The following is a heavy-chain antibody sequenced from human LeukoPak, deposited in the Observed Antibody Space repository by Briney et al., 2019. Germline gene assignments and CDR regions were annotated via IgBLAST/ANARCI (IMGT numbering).Heavy chain of an antibody. CDR1: GFTFSSYS. J-gene: IGHJ6*03. V-gene: IGHV3-21*01. CDR2: ISSSSSYI. Sequence: GSLRLSCAASGFTFSSYSMNWVRQAPGKGLEWVSSISSSSSYIYYADSVKSRFTISRDNAKNSLYLQMNSLRAEDTAVYYCAEQRGDYMDVWGKGTTVTVSS. D-gene: IGHD6-25*01. CDR3: AEQRGDYMDV.